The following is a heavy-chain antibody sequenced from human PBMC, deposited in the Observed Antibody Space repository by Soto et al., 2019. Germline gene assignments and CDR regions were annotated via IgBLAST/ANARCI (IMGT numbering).Heavy chain of an antibody. CDR2: INSDGGVS. V-gene: IGHV3-74*01. CDR3: ARGDCVGSSCYSLAGSFYYYMDV. Sequence: EVKLVESGGGLVQPGGSLRLSCAASGFTFSNYWMYWVRQAPGQGLVWVSRINSDGGVSSYADSVKGRLTISRDNVKNSLYLQMNSLRVEATAVYYCARGDCVGSSCYSLAGSFYYYMDVWGKGTTVTVFS. CDR1: GFTFSNYW. J-gene: IGHJ6*03. D-gene: IGHD2-15*01.